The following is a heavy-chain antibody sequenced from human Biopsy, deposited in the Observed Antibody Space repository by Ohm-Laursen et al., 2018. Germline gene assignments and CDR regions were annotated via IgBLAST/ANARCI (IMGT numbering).Heavy chain of an antibody. J-gene: IGHJ1*01. CDR2: NIPILGTG. CDR3: ATKLTGYFHH. Sequence: AASVKVSCKAPGGTFSNYGVNWVRRAPGQGLEWLGGNIPILGTGNYAQKFQDRVTVAADTSTSTATMELRSLRSDDTAVYYCATKLTGYFHHWGQRTLVIVSS. V-gene: IGHV1-69*06. CDR1: GGTFSNYG. D-gene: IGHD3-9*01.